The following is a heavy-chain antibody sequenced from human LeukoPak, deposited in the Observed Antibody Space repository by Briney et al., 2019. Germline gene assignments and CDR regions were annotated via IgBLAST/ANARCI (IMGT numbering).Heavy chain of an antibody. CDR2: ISYDGSNK. Sequence: GRSLRLSCAASGFTFSSYAMHWVRQAPGKGLEWVAVISYDGSNKYYADSVKGRFTISRDNSKNTLYLQINSLRAEDTAVYYCARDFLAAADYWGQGTLVTVSS. D-gene: IGHD6-13*01. J-gene: IGHJ4*02. CDR1: GFTFSSYA. V-gene: IGHV3-30-3*01. CDR3: ARDFLAAADY.